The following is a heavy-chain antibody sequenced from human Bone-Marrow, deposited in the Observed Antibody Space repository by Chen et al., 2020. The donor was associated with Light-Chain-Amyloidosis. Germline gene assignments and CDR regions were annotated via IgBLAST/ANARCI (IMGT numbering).Heavy chain of an antibody. CDR2: IGSNPNII. CDR1: GFTFSSYS. J-gene: IGHJ5*02. CDR3: AKDFSSPYDSSGYPPTANWFDP. D-gene: IGHD3-22*01. V-gene: IGHV3-48*01. Sequence: DVRLVESGGGLVQPGGSLRLSCAASGFTFSSYSMNWVRQAPGKGLEWISYIGSNPNIIFYADSVKGRFTIYRDNSKNTLYLQMNSLRAEDTAVYYCAKDFSSPYDSSGYPPTANWFDPWGQGTLVTVSS.